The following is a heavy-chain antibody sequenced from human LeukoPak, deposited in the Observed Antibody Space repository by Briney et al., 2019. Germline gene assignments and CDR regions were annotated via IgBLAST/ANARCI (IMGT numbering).Heavy chain of an antibody. Sequence: ASVKVSCKASGYTFSGYYMHWVRQAPGQGLDWMGIINPSGGRTSYAQKFQGRVTMTRDTSTSTVYMELSSLRSEDTAVYYCARDPTPPYYYGSGSYYYNWFDPWGQGTLVAVSS. J-gene: IGHJ5*02. CDR1: GYTFSGYY. D-gene: IGHD3-10*01. CDR3: ARDPTPPYYYGSGSYYYNWFDP. V-gene: IGHV1-46*01. CDR2: INPSGGRT.